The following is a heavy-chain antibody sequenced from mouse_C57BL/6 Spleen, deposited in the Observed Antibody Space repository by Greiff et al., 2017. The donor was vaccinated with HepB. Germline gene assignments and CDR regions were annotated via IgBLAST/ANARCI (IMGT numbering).Heavy chain of an antibody. D-gene: IGHD1-1*01. V-gene: IGHV1-54*01. CDR1: GYAFTNYL. Sequence: VQGVESGAELVRPGTSVKVSCKASGYAFTNYLIEWVKQRPGQGLEWIGVINPGSGGTNYNEKFKGKATLTADKSSSTAYMQLSSLTSEDSAVYFCARGGDYYGSRSWYFDVWGTGTTVTVSS. J-gene: IGHJ1*03. CDR2: INPGSGGT. CDR3: ARGGDYYGSRSWYFDV.